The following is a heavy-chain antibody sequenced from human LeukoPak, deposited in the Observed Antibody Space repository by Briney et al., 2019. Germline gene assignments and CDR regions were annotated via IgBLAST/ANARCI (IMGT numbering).Heavy chain of an antibody. Sequence: PSETLSLTCAVYGGSFSGYYWSWIRQPPGKGLEWIGEINHSGSTNYNPSLKSRVTISVDTSKNQFSLKLSSVTAADTAVYYCARLRGGGSCYYDYWGQGTLVTVSS. CDR2: INHSGST. D-gene: IGHD2-15*01. CDR3: ARLRGGGSCYYDY. CDR1: GGSFSGYY. V-gene: IGHV4-34*01. J-gene: IGHJ4*02.